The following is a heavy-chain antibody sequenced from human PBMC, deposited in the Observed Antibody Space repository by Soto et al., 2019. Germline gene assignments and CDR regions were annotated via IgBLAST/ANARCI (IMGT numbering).Heavy chain of an antibody. CDR1: GGSISNVNDC. CDR2: IYSGGSI. J-gene: IGHJ4*02. V-gene: IGHV4-30-4*01. CDR3: ARGPSGDKVDY. D-gene: IGHD7-27*01. Sequence: QVQLQESGPGLVKPSETPSLTCIVSGGSISNVNDCWSWIRQRPDKGLEWIGHIYSGGSIYNNPSLPXRXTXSXXTSKNQFSLQLSSVSAADTAVYYCARGPSGDKVDYWGQGTLVTVSS.